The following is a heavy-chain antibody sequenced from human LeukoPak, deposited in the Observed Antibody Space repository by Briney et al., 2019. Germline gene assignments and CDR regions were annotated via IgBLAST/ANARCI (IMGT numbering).Heavy chain of an antibody. J-gene: IGHJ4*02. CDR2: INPNGGST. CDR3: ARAHHCSGGSCPLGY. V-gene: IGHV1-46*03. D-gene: IGHD2-15*01. CDR1: GYTFTSYY. Sequence: GASVKVSCKASGYTFTSYYMHWVRQAPGQGLEWMGIINPNGGSTRYAQKFQGRVTMTRDTSTSTVYMELSSLRSEDTDVYYCARAHHCSGGSCPLGYWGQGTLVTVSS.